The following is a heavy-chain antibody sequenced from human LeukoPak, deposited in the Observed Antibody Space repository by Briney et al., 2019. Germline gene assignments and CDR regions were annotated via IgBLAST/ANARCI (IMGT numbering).Heavy chain of an antibody. D-gene: IGHD4-17*01. J-gene: IGHJ2*01. CDR1: RFTFSSYS. CDR3: ARSATTATTRFFDL. V-gene: IGHV3-21*04. Sequence: GGSLRLSCAASRFTFSSYSMNWVRQAPGKGLEWVSSISSSGSYIYYADSVKGRFTISRDNAKNSLYLQMNSLRAEDTALYYCARSATTATTRFFDLWGRGTLVTVSS. CDR2: ISSSGSYI.